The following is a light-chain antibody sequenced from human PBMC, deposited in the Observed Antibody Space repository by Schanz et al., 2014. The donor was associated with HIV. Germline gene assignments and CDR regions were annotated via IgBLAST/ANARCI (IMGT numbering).Light chain of an antibody. V-gene: IGKV1-39*01. CDR3: QQSYSTPRVT. CDR2: AAS. Sequence: DIQMTQSPSSLSASVRDRVTITCRASQSIASYLNWYQQKPGKAPKLLIYAASNLQSGVPSRFSGSGSGTDFTLTISSLQPEDFATYYCQQSYSTPRVTFGPGTKVDIK. CDR1: QSIASY. J-gene: IGKJ3*01.